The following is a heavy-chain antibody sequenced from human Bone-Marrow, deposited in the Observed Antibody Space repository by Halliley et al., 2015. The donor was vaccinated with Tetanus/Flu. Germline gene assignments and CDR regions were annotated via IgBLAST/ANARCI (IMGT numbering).Heavy chain of an antibody. CDR2: ISRVSKYI. D-gene: IGHD3-22*01. J-gene: IGHJ4*02. Sequence: LSLTCAASGFSFSSYTMNWVRQAPGKGLEWVSSISRVSKYIYYADSVKGRFTTSRDNAKNSLYLQMNSLRAEDTAIYYCARAAGGDYYENSGYWLDFWGQGTLVTVSS. V-gene: IGHV3-21*01. CDR3: ARAAGGDYYENSGYWLDF. CDR1: GFSFSSYT.